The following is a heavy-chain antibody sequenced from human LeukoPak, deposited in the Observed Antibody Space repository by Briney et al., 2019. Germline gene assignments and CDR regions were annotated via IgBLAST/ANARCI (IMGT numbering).Heavy chain of an antibody. V-gene: IGHV3-21*01. J-gene: IGHJ4*02. CDR2: ISSSSSYI. D-gene: IGHD3-22*01. CDR3: ARYDSSGYLTFDY. CDR1: GFTFSSYS. Sequence: GGSLRLSCAASGFTFSSYSMNWVRQAPGKGLEWVSSISSSSSYIYYADSVKGRFTISRDNAKNSLYLQMNSLRAEDTAVYYCARYDSSGYLTFDYWCQGTLVTVSS.